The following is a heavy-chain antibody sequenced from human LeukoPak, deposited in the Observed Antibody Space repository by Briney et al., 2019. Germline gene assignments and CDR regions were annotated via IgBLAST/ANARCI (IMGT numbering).Heavy chain of an antibody. J-gene: IGHJ4*02. Sequence: SETLSLTCAVYGGSFSGYYWSWIRQPPGKGLEWIGEINHSGSTNYNPSLKSRVTISVDTSKNQFSLKLSSVTAADTAVYYCARGSYCSSISCYRKPVDYWGQGTLVTVSS. CDR3: ARGSYCSSISCYRKPVDY. D-gene: IGHD2-2*01. CDR2: INHSGST. CDR1: GGSFSGYY. V-gene: IGHV4-34*01.